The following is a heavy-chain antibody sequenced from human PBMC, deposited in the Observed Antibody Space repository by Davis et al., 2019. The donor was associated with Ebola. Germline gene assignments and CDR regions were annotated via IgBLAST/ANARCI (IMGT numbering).Heavy chain of an antibody. Sequence: GESLKISCAGSGFTFSNAWMNWVRQTPGKGLEWVARIQAKSDGGTTEYAAHVKDRFIISRDDSKNMLYLQMNSLRSEDTALYYCSTGPSDYWGQGTLVTVSS. CDR3: STGPSDY. J-gene: IGHJ4*02. V-gene: IGHV3-15*07. CDR1: GFTFSNAW. CDR2: IQAKSDGGTT.